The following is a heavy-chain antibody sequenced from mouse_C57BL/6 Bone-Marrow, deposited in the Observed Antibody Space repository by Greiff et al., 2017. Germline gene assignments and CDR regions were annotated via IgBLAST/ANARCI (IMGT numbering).Heavy chain of an antibody. V-gene: IGHV1-74*01. CDR1: GYTFTSYW. J-gene: IGHJ3*01. CDR3: AIGNWDWFAY. Sequence: VQLQQPGAELVKPGASVKVSCKASGYTFTSYWMHWLKQRPGQGLEWIGRFHPSDSDTNYNQKFKGKATLTVDKSSSTAYMQLSSLTSEDSAVYYCAIGNWDWFAYWGQGTLVTVSA. D-gene: IGHD4-1*01. CDR2: FHPSDSDT.